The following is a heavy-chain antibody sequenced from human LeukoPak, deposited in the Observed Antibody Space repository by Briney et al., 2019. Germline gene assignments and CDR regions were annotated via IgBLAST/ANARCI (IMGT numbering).Heavy chain of an antibody. V-gene: IGHV3-30*18. CDR3: AKEAHPRVPVLLWFGELSSFDY. D-gene: IGHD3-10*01. CDR2: ISYDGSNK. CDR1: GFTFSSYG. J-gene: IGHJ4*02. Sequence: GRSLRLSCAASGFTFSSYGMHWVRQAPGKGLEWVAVISYDGSNKYYADSVKGRFTISRDNSKNTLYLQMNSLRAEDTAVYYCAKEAHPRVPVLLWFGELSSFDYWGQGTLVTVSS.